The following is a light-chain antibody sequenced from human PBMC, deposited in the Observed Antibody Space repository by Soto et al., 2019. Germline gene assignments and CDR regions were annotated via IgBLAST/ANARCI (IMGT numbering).Light chain of an antibody. Sequence: ALQMTQSPSSLSASVGDRVTITCRASQDIRNELGWYQQRPGKAAKALIYGASNLQSGVPSRFSGSGFGTDFTLTISSLQLEDFATYYCLQDRNYPRTFGQGTKVESK. J-gene: IGKJ1*01. CDR3: LQDRNYPRT. CDR1: QDIRNE. CDR2: GAS. V-gene: IGKV1-6*01.